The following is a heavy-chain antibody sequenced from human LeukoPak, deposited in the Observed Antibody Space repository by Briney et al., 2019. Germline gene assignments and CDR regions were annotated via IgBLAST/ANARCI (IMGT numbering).Heavy chain of an antibody. CDR1: GFTFSSYG. V-gene: IGHV3-30*18. D-gene: IGHD2/OR15-2a*01. CDR3: AKSPGDYLPYYFDY. J-gene: IGHJ4*02. CDR2: ISYDGSNK. Sequence: LSGGSLRLSCAASGFTFSSYGMHWVRQAPGKGLEWVAVISYDGSNKYYADSVKGRFTISRDNSKNTLYLQMNSLGAEDTAVYYCAKSPGDYLPYYFDYWGQGTLVTVSS.